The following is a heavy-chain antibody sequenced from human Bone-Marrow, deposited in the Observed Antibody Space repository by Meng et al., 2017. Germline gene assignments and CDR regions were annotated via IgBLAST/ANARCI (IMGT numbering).Heavy chain of an antibody. CDR2: IYYSGST. V-gene: IGHV4-31*03. Sequence: VPLTESGPGLVKPSQTLSLTCTVSGGSISSGGYYWSWIRQHPGKGLEWIGYIYYSGSTYYNPSLKSRVTISVDTSKNQFSLKLSSVTAADTAVYYCARGPLSAAGTMGYFQHWGQGTLVTVSS. CDR1: GGSISSGGYY. J-gene: IGHJ1*01. CDR3: ARGPLSAAGTMGYFQH. D-gene: IGHD6-13*01.